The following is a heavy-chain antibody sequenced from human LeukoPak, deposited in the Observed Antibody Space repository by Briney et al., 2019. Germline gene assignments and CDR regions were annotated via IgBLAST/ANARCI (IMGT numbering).Heavy chain of an antibody. Sequence: GGSLRLSCAVSGFTFSRYSMNWVRQAPGKGLEWVSSISDGSSYIYYADSVKGPFTISRDNAKNSLYLHMNSLRADDTAVYYCARDHYGSGRYGMDVWGQGTTVTVSS. CDR2: ISDGSSYI. J-gene: IGHJ6*02. V-gene: IGHV3-21*01. D-gene: IGHD3-10*01. CDR3: ARDHYGSGRYGMDV. CDR1: GFTFSRYS.